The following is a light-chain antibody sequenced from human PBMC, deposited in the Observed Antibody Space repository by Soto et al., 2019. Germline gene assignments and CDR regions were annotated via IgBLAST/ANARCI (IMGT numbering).Light chain of an antibody. Sequence: DIQMTQSPFSLSASVGDRVTITCRASQSVGICLNWYQQKPGKAPNLLIYAASSLQSGVPSRFSGSGSETDFTLTISRLQPEDFAIYYCQQSFSTPYTFGQGTKLEIK. CDR1: QSVGIC. J-gene: IGKJ2*01. CDR2: AAS. V-gene: IGKV1-39*01. CDR3: QQSFSTPYT.